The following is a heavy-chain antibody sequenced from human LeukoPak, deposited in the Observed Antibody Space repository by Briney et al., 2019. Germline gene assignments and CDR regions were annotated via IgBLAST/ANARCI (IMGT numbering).Heavy chain of an antibody. Sequence: ASVKVSCKVSGYTLTELSMHWVRQAPGQGLEWMGIINPSGGSTSYAQKFQGGVTMTRDMSTSTVYMELSSLRSEDTAVYYCARDILRLYYYDSSGYYFGAFDIWGQGTMVTVSS. D-gene: IGHD3-22*01. V-gene: IGHV1-46*01. J-gene: IGHJ3*02. CDR3: ARDILRLYYYDSSGYYFGAFDI. CDR2: INPSGGST. CDR1: GYTLTELS.